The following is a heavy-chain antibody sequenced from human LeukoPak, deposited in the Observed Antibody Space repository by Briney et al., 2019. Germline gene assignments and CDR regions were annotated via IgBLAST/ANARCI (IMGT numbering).Heavy chain of an antibody. D-gene: IGHD6-13*01. V-gene: IGHV3-23*01. J-gene: IGHJ4*02. CDR3: AKDAAGPEY. CDR1: GLTFSDYS. CDR2: ISAGGGST. Sequence: GGSLRLSCAASGLTFSDYSMTWVRQAPGKGLFWVSGISAGGGSTYYADSVRGRFTISRDNSRNTLYLQMNSLRAEDAAVYYCAKDAAGPEYWGQGTLVTVSS.